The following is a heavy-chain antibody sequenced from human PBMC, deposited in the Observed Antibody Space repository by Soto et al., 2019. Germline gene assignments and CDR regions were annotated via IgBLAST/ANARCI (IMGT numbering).Heavy chain of an antibody. Sequence: ASVKVSCKASGYTFTSYGISWVRQAPGQGLEWMGWISAYNGNTNYAQKLQGRVTMTTDTSTSTAYIELRSLRSDDTAVYYCARTGYYDFWSGYYNYYGMDVWGQGTTVTVSS. CDR3: ARTGYYDFWSGYYNYYGMDV. CDR2: ISAYNGNT. D-gene: IGHD3-3*01. J-gene: IGHJ6*02. CDR1: GYTFTSYG. V-gene: IGHV1-18*04.